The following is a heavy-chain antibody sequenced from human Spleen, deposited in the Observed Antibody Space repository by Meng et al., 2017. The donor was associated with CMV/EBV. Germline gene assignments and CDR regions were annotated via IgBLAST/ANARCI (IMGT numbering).Heavy chain of an antibody. CDR2: IYHSGGT. Sequence: QMQRQESGPGLVKPSGTLSLTSAVSGGSISISTWWSWVRQPPGKGLEWIGEIYHSGGTNYNPSLRGRVTISLDKSKNQFSPTLRSVTAADTAVYYCARDPYATGWAGWGQGTLVTVSS. V-gene: IGHV4-4*02. CDR3: ARDPYATGWAG. CDR1: GGSISISTW. D-gene: IGHD6-19*01. J-gene: IGHJ4*02.